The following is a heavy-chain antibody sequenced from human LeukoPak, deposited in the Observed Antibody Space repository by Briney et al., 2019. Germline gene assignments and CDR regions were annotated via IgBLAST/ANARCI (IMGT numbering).Heavy chain of an antibody. CDR2: IIPVFDRP. CDR3: ARDAQWELRAFDV. D-gene: IGHD4-23*01. V-gene: IGHV1-69*06. Sequence: SVKVSCKASGGTFSIYGISWVRQAPGQGLEWMGGIIPVFDRPTYAQNFEGRVTITADKSTNTTYMEITSLTSDDTAVYYCARDAQWELRAFDVWGRGTMVIVSS. CDR1: GGTFSIYG. J-gene: IGHJ3*01.